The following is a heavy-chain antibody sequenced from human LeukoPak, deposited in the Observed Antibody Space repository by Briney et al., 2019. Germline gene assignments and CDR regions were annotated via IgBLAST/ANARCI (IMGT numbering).Heavy chain of an antibody. CDR3: AKFEVNYYYDSSGYPDY. D-gene: IGHD3-22*01. V-gene: IGHV3-23*01. Sequence: PGGSLRLSCAASGFTFNSYSMNWVRQAPGKGLEWVSAISGSGGSTYYADSVKGRFTISRDNSKNTLYLQMNSLRAEDTAVYYCAKFEVNYYYDSSGYPDYWGQGTLVTVSP. J-gene: IGHJ4*02. CDR2: ISGSGGST. CDR1: GFTFNSYS.